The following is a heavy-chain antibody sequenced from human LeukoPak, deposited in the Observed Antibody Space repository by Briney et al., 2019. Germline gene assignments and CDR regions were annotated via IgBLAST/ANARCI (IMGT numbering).Heavy chain of an antibody. CDR2: ISSSSSYI. CDR3: AKLLLSDIFTGYYNPSRLDAFDI. J-gene: IGHJ3*02. Sequence: PGGSLRLSCAASGFTFSSYSMNWVRQAPGKGLEWVSSISSSSSYIYYADSVKGRFTISRDNAKNSLYLQMNSLRAEDTAVYYCAKLLLSDIFTGYYNPSRLDAFDIWGQGTMVTVSS. D-gene: IGHD3-9*01. CDR1: GFTFSSYS. V-gene: IGHV3-21*01.